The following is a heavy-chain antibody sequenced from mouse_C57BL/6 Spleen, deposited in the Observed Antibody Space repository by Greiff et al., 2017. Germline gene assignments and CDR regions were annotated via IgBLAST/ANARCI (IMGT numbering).Heavy chain of an antibody. CDR2: IRSKSSNYAT. CDR1: GFTFNTYA. CDR3: VRDRNYYGSEGFAY. J-gene: IGHJ3*01. V-gene: IGHV10-3*01. Sequence: EVQLVESGGGLVQPKGSLKLSCAASGFTFNTYAMHWVRQAPGKGWEWVARIRSKSSNYATYYADSVKNRFTISRDDSQSMLYLQMNNLKTEDTAMYYCVRDRNYYGSEGFAYWGQGTLVTVSA. D-gene: IGHD1-1*01.